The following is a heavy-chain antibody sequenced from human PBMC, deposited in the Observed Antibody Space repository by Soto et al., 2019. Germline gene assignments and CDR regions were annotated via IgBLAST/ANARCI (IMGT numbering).Heavy chain of an antibody. CDR1: GGTFSSYT. D-gene: IGHD6-13*01. V-gene: IGHV1-69*02. Sequence: QVQLVQSGAEVKKPGSSVKVSCKASGGTFSSYTISWVRQAPGQGLEWMGRIIPILGIANYAQKFQGRVTITADKSTSTAYMELSSLRSEDTAVYYCARAISIAAAVDYWGQGTLVTVSS. J-gene: IGHJ4*02. CDR3: ARAISIAAAVDY. CDR2: IIPILGIA.